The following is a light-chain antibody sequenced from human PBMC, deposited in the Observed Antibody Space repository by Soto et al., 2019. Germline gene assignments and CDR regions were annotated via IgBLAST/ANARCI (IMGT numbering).Light chain of an antibody. CDR3: QQYNNWPWT. V-gene: IGKV3-15*01. Sequence: EIVMTQSPATLSVSPGGRATLSCRASQSISDTLAWYQQKPGQAPRLLIYSASARATGFPARFSGSGSGTDCTLTISSLQSEDVAVYYCQQYNNWPWTFGQGTKVDIK. CDR1: QSISDT. CDR2: SAS. J-gene: IGKJ1*01.